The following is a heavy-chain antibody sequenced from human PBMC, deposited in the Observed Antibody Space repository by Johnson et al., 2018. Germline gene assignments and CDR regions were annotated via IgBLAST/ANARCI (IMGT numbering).Heavy chain of an antibody. D-gene: IGHD2-21*02. J-gene: IGHJ3*01. CDR3: ARTCGGDCYGRDAVDG. CDR2: ITPGNGNT. CDR1: GYTFTSHA. V-gene: IGHV1-3*03. Sequence: QVQLVQSGAEVKKPGASVKISCKASGYTFTSHAIHWVRQAPGQRLEWMGWITPGNGNTRYSQNFHDRVTIIRDTPASTVYMDLSSLRSDDISLDYCARTCGGDCYGRDAVDGWGQGTMVTVA.